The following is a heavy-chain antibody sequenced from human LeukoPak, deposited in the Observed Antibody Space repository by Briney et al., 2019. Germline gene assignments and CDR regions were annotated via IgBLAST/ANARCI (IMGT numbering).Heavy chain of an antibody. CDR1: GYTFTSYY. V-gene: IGHV1-46*01. Sequence: ASVKVSCKASGYTFTSYYIHWVRQAPGQGLEWMGIINPSGGSTSYAQKVQGRVTMTRDTSTSTVYMELSSLRSEDTAVYYCARDGGYTYYYDSSGYDSFDYWGQGTLVTVSS. D-gene: IGHD3-22*01. CDR3: ARDGGYTYYYDSSGYDSFDY. CDR2: INPSGGST. J-gene: IGHJ4*02.